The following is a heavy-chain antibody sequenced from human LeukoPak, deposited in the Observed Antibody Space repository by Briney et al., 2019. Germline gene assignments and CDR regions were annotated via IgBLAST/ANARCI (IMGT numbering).Heavy chain of an antibody. Sequence: GGSLRLSCVASGFMFDRYWMSWVRQAPGKGLEWVANIKSDASEEKYLDSVMGRFKISRDNAEDSLFLQMNSLRAEDTAVYFCARQPQHEASFDYWGQGAQVAVSS. CDR1: GFMFDRYW. J-gene: IGHJ4*02. CDR2: IKSDASEE. CDR3: ARQPQHEASFDY. V-gene: IGHV3-7*01.